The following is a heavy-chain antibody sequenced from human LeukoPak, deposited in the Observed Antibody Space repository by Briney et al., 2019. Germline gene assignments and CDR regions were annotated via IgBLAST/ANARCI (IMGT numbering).Heavy chain of an antibody. CDR1: GFTFSTYA. Sequence: GGSLRLSCAASGFTFSTYAMNWVRQAPGKGLEWVSYISSSGSTIYYADSVKGRFTISRDNAKNSLYLQMNSLRAEDTAVYYCARDPYEGAFDIWGQGTMVTVSP. CDR3: ARDPYEGAFDI. J-gene: IGHJ3*02. CDR2: ISSSGSTI. D-gene: IGHD3-3*01. V-gene: IGHV3-48*04.